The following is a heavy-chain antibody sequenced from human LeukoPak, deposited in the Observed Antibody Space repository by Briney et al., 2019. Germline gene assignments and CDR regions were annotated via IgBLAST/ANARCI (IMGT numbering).Heavy chain of an antibody. D-gene: IGHD1-26*01. J-gene: IGHJ4*02. CDR1: GFTFNSYS. Sequence: GGSLRLSCAASGFTFNSYSMNWVRQAPGKGLEWVSAITGSGGRTYYADSVKGRYTISRDNSKNTLYLQMYSLRAEDTAIYYCAKEYTGTFSPFPSYFDNWGQGTLVTVSS. V-gene: IGHV3-23*01. CDR3: AKEYTGTFSPFPSYFDN. CDR2: ITGSGGRT.